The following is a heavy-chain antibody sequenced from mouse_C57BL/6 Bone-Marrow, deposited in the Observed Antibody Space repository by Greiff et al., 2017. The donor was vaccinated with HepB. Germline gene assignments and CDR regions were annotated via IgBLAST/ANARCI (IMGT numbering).Heavy chain of an antibody. Sequence: EVKLQESGAELVRPGASVKLSCTASGFNIKDDYMHWVKQRPEQGLEWIGWIDPENGDTEYASKFQGKATITADTSSNTAYLQLSSLTSEDTAVYYCTAPDYYGSSYWYFDVWGTGTTVTVSS. CDR3: TAPDYYGSSYWYFDV. V-gene: IGHV14-4*01. CDR2: IDPENGDT. J-gene: IGHJ1*03. CDR1: GFNIKDDY. D-gene: IGHD1-1*01.